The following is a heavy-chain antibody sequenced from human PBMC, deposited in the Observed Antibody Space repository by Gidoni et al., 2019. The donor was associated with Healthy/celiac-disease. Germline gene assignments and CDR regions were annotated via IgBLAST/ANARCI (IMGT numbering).Heavy chain of an antibody. CDR1: GFTFSSYW. CDR2: IKQDGSEK. D-gene: IGHD1-26*01. Sequence: EVQLVESGGGLVQPGGSLRLSCAASGFTFSSYWLSWVRQAPGKGLEWVANIKQDGSEKYYVDSVKGRFTISRDNAKNSLYLQMNSLRAEDTAVYYCARDTLYSGSSPRLMHDAFDIWGQGTMVTVSS. V-gene: IGHV3-7*03. CDR3: ARDTLYSGSSPRLMHDAFDI. J-gene: IGHJ3*02.